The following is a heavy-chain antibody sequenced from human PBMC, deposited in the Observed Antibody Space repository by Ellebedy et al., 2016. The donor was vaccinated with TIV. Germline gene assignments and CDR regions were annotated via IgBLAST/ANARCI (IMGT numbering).Heavy chain of an antibody. Sequence: ASVKVSCXASPYTFASNFMHWVRQAPGQGLEWMGVINTGGGGTRYAQGFQGRVTVARDTSTSTVYMELSSLRSEDTAIYFCASEGYCSGATCSGGFDMWGQGTMVAVSS. CDR3: ASEGYCSGATCSGGFDM. V-gene: IGHV1-46*01. D-gene: IGHD2-2*01. CDR1: PYTFASNF. CDR2: INTGGGGT. J-gene: IGHJ3*02.